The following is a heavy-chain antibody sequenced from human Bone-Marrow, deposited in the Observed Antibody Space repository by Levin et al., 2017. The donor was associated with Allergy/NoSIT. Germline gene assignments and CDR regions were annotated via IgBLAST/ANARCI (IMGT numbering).Heavy chain of an antibody. D-gene: IGHD6-6*01. Sequence: GSLRLSCAVSGSSISSGYYWGWIRQPPGKGLEWIGSIYHSGSTYFNPSLKSRVTISLETPRNQFSLKLSSVTAADTAVYYCARFPMDGSSPPYYYYYMDVWGKGTTVTVSS. CDR1: GSSISSGYY. J-gene: IGHJ6*03. V-gene: IGHV4-38-2*01. CDR2: IYHSGST. CDR3: ARFPMDGSSPPYYYYYMDV.